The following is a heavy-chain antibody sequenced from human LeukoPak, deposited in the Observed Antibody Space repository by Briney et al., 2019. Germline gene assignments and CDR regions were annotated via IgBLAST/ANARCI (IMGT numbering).Heavy chain of an antibody. CDR3: AKDTASGIGY. Sequence: PGRSLRLSWAASGFTFSSYGMHWVRQAPGEGLEWVAVIWYDGSNKYYADSVKGRFTISRDNSKNTLYLQMNSLRAEDTAVYYCAKDTASGIGYWGQGTLVTVSS. CDR2: IWYDGSNK. CDR1: GFTFSSYG. D-gene: IGHD5-18*01. J-gene: IGHJ4*02. V-gene: IGHV3-33*06.